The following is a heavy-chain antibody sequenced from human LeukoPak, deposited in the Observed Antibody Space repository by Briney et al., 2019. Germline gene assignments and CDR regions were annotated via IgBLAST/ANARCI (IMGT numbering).Heavy chain of an antibody. Sequence: ASVKVSCKASGGTFSSYAISWVRQAPGQGLEWMGGIIPIFGTANYAQKFQGRVTITTDESTSTAYMELSSLRSEDTAVYYCASPGGSSGYKSRLPEPSAFDYWGQGTPVTVSS. J-gene: IGHJ4*02. V-gene: IGHV1-69*05. CDR1: GGTFSSYA. CDR3: ASPGGSSGYKSRLPEPSAFDY. CDR2: IIPIFGTA. D-gene: IGHD3-22*01.